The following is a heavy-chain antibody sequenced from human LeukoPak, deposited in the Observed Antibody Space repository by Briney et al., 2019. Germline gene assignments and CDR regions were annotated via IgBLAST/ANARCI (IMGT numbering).Heavy chain of an antibody. Sequence: ASVKVSCKASGYTFTSYGISWVRQAPGQGLEWMGWISAYNGNTNYAQKLQGRVTMTTDTSTSTAYMELRSLRSDDTAVYYCAREGKIVVPDFYYYMDVWGKGTTVTVSS. D-gene: IGHD2-2*01. CDR2: ISAYNGNT. J-gene: IGHJ6*03. CDR1: GYTFTSYG. CDR3: AREGKIVVPDFYYYMDV. V-gene: IGHV1-18*01.